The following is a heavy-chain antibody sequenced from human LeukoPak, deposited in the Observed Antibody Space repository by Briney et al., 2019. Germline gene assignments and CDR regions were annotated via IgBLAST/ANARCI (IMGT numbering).Heavy chain of an antibody. CDR2: IYPGDSDI. CDR1: GYSFASHW. V-gene: IGHV5-51*01. D-gene: IGHD4-17*01. J-gene: IGHJ4*02. CDR3: ARHLLDGAVTTALDY. Sequence: GESLKISCKGSGYSFASHWITWVRQMPGKGLEWMGIIYPGDSDIRYSPSFQGQVTISADKSISTAYLQWSSLKASDTAVYFCARHLLDGAVTTALDYWGQGTLVTVSS.